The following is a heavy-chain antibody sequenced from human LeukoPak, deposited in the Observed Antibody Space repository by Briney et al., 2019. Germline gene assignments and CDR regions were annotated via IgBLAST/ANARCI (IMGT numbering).Heavy chain of an antibody. J-gene: IGHJ4*02. CDR3: ARDIGAGAWGDFDY. D-gene: IGHD1-26*01. V-gene: IGHV1-2*06. Sequence: GASVKVSCKASGYTFTGYYMHWVRQAPGQGLEWMGRINPNSGGTNYAQKFQGRATMTRDTSISTAYMELSRLRSDDTAVYYCARDIGAGAWGDFDYWGQGTLVTVSS. CDR1: GYTFTGYY. CDR2: INPNSGGT.